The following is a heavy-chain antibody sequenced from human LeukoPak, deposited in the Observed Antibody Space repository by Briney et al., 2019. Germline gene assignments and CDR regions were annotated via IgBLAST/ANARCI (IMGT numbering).Heavy chain of an antibody. Sequence: SETLSLTCTVSGGSISGSSYYWGWIRQPPGKGLEWIGSIYYSGSTYYNPSLKSRVTISVDTSKNQFSLKLSSVTAADTAVYYCASGDYDILTGHSSTYFDYWGQGTLVTVSS. CDR2: IYYSGST. D-gene: IGHD3-9*01. CDR3: ASGDYDILTGHSSTYFDY. J-gene: IGHJ4*02. CDR1: GGSISGSSYY. V-gene: IGHV4-39*07.